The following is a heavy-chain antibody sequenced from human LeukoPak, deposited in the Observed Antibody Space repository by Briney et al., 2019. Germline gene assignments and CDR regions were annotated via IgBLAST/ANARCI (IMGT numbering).Heavy chain of an antibody. CDR2: ISYDGSNK. CDR1: GFTFSSYA. V-gene: IGHV3-30-3*01. D-gene: IGHD1-1*01. CDR3: ARGNNWNDEDAWAYYYYMDV. J-gene: IGHJ6*03. Sequence: PGGSLRLSCAASGFTFSSYAMHWVRQAPGKGLEWVAVISYDGSNKYYADSVKGRFTISRDNSKNTLYLQMNSLRAEDTAVYYCARGNNWNDEDAWAYYYYMDVWGKGTTVTVSS.